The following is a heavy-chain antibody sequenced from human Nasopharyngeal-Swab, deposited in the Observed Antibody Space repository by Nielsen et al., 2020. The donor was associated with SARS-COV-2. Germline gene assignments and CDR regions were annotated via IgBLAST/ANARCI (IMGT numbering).Heavy chain of an antibody. Sequence: GESLKISCAASGFTFSDYYLSWIRQAPGQGPEWVSYITSRTSYTKYADSVKGRFTISRDDARNSLYLQMNNLRVEDTAVYYCARAPVTIEVHYYYGLDVWGQGTTVTVSS. V-gene: IGHV3-11*05. J-gene: IGHJ6*02. CDR2: ITSRTSYT. CDR1: GFTFSDYY. D-gene: IGHD3-10*01. CDR3: ARAPVTIEVHYYYGLDV.